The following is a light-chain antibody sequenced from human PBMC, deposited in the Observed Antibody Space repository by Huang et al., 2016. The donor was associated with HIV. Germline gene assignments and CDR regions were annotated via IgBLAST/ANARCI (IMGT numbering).Light chain of an antibody. CDR3: EQFGSSPPYS. CDR2: GAS. Sequence: IVLTQSPDTLSLSPGERATLSCRASQTVTNNYLAWYQQRPGPAPRLLIYGASTRATGIPDRCSGSGSGTDFTLTISRLEPKDFVVYYCEQFGSSPPYSFGQGTKLEIK. CDR1: QTVTNNY. J-gene: IGKJ2*03. V-gene: IGKV3-20*01.